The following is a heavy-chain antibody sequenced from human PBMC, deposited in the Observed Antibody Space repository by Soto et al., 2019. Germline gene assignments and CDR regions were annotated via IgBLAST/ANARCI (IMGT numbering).Heavy chain of an antibody. D-gene: IGHD4-17*01. Sequence: PSETLSLTCTVSGGSISSYHWTWIRQSPGKGLEWVGYIDFGGTTHFNPSLKGRVAMSVDMSKIQFSLKVTAVTAADTAVYYCVRGYGDSYYSYGLDVWGQGTTVTVSS. CDR1: GGSISSYH. V-gene: IGHV4-59*01. J-gene: IGHJ6*02. CDR2: IDFGGTT. CDR3: VRGYGDSYYSYGLDV.